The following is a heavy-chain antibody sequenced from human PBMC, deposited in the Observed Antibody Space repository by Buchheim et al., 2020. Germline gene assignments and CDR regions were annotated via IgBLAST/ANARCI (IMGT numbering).Heavy chain of an antibody. CDR1: GFTFTLFS. CDR3: VKAPLGDFWSDTY. CDR2: ISKDGSST. J-gene: IGHJ4*02. V-gene: IGHV3-30-3*01. Sequence: QEHLVESGGGVVQPGRSLRLSCAGSGFTFTLFSMHWVRQAPGKGLEWVAVISKDGSSTYYADSVKGRFIISRDNSKRTLSIQMNSLRPEDTAVYYCVKAPLGDFWSDTYWGQGTL. D-gene: IGHD3-3*01.